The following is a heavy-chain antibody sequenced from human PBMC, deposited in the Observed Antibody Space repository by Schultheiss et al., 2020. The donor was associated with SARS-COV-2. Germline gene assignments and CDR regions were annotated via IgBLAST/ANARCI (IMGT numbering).Heavy chain of an antibody. CDR1: GFTFSNYA. V-gene: IGHV3-23*01. J-gene: IGHJ6*02. CDR3: AREGPDYGDYFSFGMDV. Sequence: GGSLRLSCAASGFTFSNYAMNWVRQAPGMGLEWVSGISGDGVSTYHADSVQGRFTISRDNAKNSLYLQMNSLRAEDTAVYYCAREGPDYGDYFSFGMDVWGQGTLVTVSS. CDR2: ISGDGVST. D-gene: IGHD4-17*01.